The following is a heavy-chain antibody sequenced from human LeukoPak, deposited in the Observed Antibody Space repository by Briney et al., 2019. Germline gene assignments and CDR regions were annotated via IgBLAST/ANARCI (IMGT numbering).Heavy chain of an antibody. CDR3: AKPPQSLVVVIHLDF. V-gene: IGHV3-23*01. J-gene: IGHJ4*02. CDR1: GFTFSGYA. CDR2: ISGSGGST. Sequence: PGGSLRLSCAASGFTFSGYAMSWVRQAPGKGLKWISAISGSGGSTYYADSVKGRFTISRDNSKNTLYLQMNSLRAEDTAVYYCAKPPQSLVVVIHLDFWGQGTLVTVSS. D-gene: IGHD3-22*01.